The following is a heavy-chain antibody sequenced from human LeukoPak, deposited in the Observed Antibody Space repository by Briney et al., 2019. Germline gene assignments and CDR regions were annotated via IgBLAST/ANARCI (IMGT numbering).Heavy chain of an antibody. CDR1: GDPISRYY. Sequence: PSETLSLTCTVSGDPISRYYWSWIRQPPGTGLEWIGYIYYTGRADYNPSLKSRVSMSVDTSKNQFSLRVNSMTAADTAVYYCARGDFWSGAPTDWGQGTLVTVSS. V-gene: IGHV4-59*01. J-gene: IGHJ4*02. CDR3: ARGDFWSGAPTD. D-gene: IGHD3-3*01. CDR2: IYYTGRA.